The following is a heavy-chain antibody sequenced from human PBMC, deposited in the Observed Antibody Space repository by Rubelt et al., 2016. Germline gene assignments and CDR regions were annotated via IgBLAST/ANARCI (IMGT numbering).Heavy chain of an antibody. CDR3: AKDLDDWGWYYFDY. J-gene: IGHJ4*02. V-gene: IGHV3-23*01. CDR2: ISGSGGST. D-gene: IGHD6-19*01. Sequence: GKGLEWVSAISGSGGSTYYADSVKGRFTISRDNSKNTLYLQMNSLRAEDTAVYYCAKDLDDWGWYYFDYWGQGTLVTVSS.